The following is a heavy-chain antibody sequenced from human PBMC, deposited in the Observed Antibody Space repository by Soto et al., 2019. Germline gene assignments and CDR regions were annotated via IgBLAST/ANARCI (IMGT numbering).Heavy chain of an antibody. J-gene: IGHJ5*02. CDR3: ARVPSP. CDR2: IYHSGST. V-gene: IGHV4-30-2*01. Sequence: SETLSLTCTVSGGSVSSGSYSWSWIRQPPGKGLEWIGYIYHSGSTYYNPSLKSRVTISVDRSKNQFSLKLSSVTAADTAVYYYARVPSPWGQGTLVTVSS. CDR1: GGSVSSGSYS.